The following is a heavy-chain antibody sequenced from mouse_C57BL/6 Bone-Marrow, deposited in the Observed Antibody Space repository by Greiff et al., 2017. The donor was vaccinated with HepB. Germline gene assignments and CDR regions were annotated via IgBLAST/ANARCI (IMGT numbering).Heavy chain of an antibody. CDR3: ARGSNYGDY. CDR1: GYSITSGYY. CDR2: ISYDGSN. V-gene: IGHV3-6*01. D-gene: IGHD2-5*01. J-gene: IGHJ4*01. Sequence: EVHLVESGPGLVKPSQSLSLTCSVTGYSITSGYYWNWIRQFPGNKLEWMGYISYDGSNNYNPSLKNRISITRDTSKNQFFLKLNSVTTEDTATYYCARGSNYGDYWGQGTSVTVSS.